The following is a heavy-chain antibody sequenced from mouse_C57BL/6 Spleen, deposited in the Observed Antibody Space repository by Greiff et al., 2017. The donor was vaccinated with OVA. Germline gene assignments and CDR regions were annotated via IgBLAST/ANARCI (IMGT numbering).Heavy chain of an antibody. CDR1: GYAFSSSW. J-gene: IGHJ1*03. D-gene: IGHD3-3*01. V-gene: IGHV1-82*01. Sequence: QVQLQQSGPELVKPGASVKISCKASGYAFSSSWLNWVQQRPGKGLEWIGRIYPGDGDTNYNGKFKGKATLTAAKSTSTAYMQRSSLTSEDAAVYCCARGGDGWYLEGWGTGTTVTASS. CDR2: IYPGDGDT. CDR3: ARGGDGWYLEG.